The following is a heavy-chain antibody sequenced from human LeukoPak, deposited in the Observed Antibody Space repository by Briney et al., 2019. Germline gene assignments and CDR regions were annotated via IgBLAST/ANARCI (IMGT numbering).Heavy chain of an antibody. V-gene: IGHV5-51*01. CDR3: ARLTDDYFDY. Sequence: GESLKISCKGSGYSFTSYWIGWVRQMPGKGLEWMGIIYPGDSDTTYSPSFQGQATISADKSISIAYPQWSSLKASDTAMYYCARLTDDYFDYWGQGTLVTVSS. CDR1: GYSFTSYW. J-gene: IGHJ4*02. CDR2: IYPGDSDT.